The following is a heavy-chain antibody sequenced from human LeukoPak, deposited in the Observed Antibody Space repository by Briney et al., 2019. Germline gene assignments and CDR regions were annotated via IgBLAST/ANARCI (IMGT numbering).Heavy chain of an antibody. CDR3: ARDRYGDGFAHFDY. CDR1: GYIFTGYY. D-gene: IGHD5-24*01. CDR2: INPNSGVT. J-gene: IGHJ4*02. V-gene: IGHV1-2*02. Sequence: ASVKVSCKASGYIFTGYYMHWVRQAPGQGLEWMGWINPNSGVTNYAQKFQGRVAITWDTSITTTYMDLSRLTSDDTAMYYCARDRYGDGFAHFDYWGQGALVTVSS.